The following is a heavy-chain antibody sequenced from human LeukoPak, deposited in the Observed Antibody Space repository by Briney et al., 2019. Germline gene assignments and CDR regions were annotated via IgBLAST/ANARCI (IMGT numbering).Heavy chain of an antibody. CDR1: GFTFSSYG. J-gene: IGHJ4*02. D-gene: IGHD3-3*01. V-gene: IGHV3-33*06. CDR3: AKEPSFWSGDVDY. CDR2: IWYDGSNK. Sequence: GGSLRLSCAASGFTFSSYGMHWVRQAPDKGLEWVAVIWYDGSNKYYADSVKGRFTISRDNSKNTLYLQMNSLRAEDTAVYYCAKEPSFWSGDVDYWGQGTLVTVSS.